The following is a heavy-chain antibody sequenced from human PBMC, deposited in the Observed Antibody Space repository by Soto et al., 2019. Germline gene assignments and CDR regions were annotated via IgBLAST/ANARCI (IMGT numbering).Heavy chain of an antibody. CDR1: GFTFGDYA. J-gene: IGHJ5*02. V-gene: IGHV3-23*01. CDR3: AKDAVPYNGEWDWFDT. Sequence: QLLESGGGLVQPGGSLRVHCVASGFTFGDYAMSWVRQAPGRGLEWVSGIGGGGTDTYYAASVKGRFTISRDNSKSTLYLQMNNLRVEDTAVYYCAKDAVPYNGEWDWFDTWGQGTLVTVSS. CDR2: IGGGGTDT. D-gene: IGHD3-10*01.